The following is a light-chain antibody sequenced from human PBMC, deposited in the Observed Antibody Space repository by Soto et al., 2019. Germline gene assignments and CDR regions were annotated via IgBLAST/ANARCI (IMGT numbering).Light chain of an antibody. CDR1: QAIRND. J-gene: IGKJ2*03. CDR3: QQSYRLPYS. Sequence: DIQMTQSPSSLSASVGDRVTITCRASQAIRNDLAWYQQKPGRAPKRLIYGSSSLQSGVPSRFSGRGSGTEFTLTISSLQPEDFATYYCQQSYRLPYSFGQGTMLEIK. CDR2: GSS. V-gene: IGKV1-17*01.